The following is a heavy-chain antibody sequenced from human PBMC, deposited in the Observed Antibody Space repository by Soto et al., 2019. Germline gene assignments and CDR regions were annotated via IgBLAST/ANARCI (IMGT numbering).Heavy chain of an antibody. Sequence: SVKVSCKASGGTFSSYTISWVRQAPGQGLEWMGRIIPILGIANYAQKFQGRVTITADKSTSTAYMELSSLRSEDTAVYYCARDPPGGYYDSSGLNNWFDPWGQGTLVTVSS. CDR2: IIPILGIA. V-gene: IGHV1-69*04. CDR1: GGTFSSYT. J-gene: IGHJ5*02. CDR3: ARDPPGGYYDSSGLNNWFDP. D-gene: IGHD3-22*01.